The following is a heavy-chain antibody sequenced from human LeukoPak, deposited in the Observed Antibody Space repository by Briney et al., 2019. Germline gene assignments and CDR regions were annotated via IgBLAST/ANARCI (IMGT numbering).Heavy chain of an antibody. CDR2: FVGGDTT. J-gene: IGHJ4*02. CDR3: AKQARYSNFWSGYLYYFDS. D-gene: IGHD3-3*01. Sequence: GGSLRLSCAASGFTFNNYAASWVRQAPGKGLEWASAFVGGDTTYYADSVKGRFTISRDNSRNTLYLQMNTLRAEDTAVYYCAKQARYSNFWSGYLYYFDSWGQGTLVTVSS. V-gene: IGHV3-23*01. CDR1: GFTFNNYA.